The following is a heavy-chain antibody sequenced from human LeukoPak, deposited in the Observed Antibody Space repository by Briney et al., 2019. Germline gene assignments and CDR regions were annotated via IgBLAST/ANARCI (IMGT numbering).Heavy chain of an antibody. J-gene: IGHJ6*02. CDR3: ARENYYDSSGYSEGMDV. V-gene: IGHV4-4*07. Sequence: SETLSLTCIVSSGSISSYYWSWIRQPAGKGLEWIGRMYVSGTTNYNPSLRSRVSMSMDTFKNQFSLRLTSVTAADTAVYYCARENYYDSSGYSEGMDVWGQGTTVTVS. CDR1: SGSISSYY. D-gene: IGHD3-22*01. CDR2: MYVSGTT.